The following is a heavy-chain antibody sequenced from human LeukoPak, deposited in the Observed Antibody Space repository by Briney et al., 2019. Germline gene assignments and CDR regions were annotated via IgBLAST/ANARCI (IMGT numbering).Heavy chain of an antibody. Sequence: ASVKVSCKASGYTFTSYAMHWVRQAPGQRLEWMGWINAGNGNTKYSQEFQGRVTITRDTSASTAYMELSRLRSDDTAVYYCARDLNYYGSGSYYIWGQGTLVTVSS. D-gene: IGHD3-10*01. J-gene: IGHJ4*02. CDR3: ARDLNYYGSGSYYI. CDR1: GYTFTSYA. CDR2: INAGNGNT. V-gene: IGHV1-3*01.